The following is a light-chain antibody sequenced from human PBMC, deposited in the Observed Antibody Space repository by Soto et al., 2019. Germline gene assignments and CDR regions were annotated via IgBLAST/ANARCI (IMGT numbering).Light chain of an antibody. CDR2: KVS. Sequence: DVVMTQSPLSLPVTLGQPASISCRSSQSLAYSDGNTYLNWFQQRPGQSPRRLIYKVSNRDSGGPARFSGSGSGTDFTLKISRVEAEDVGIYYCIQGTHWPPYTFGQGTKLEIK. CDR1: QSLAYSDGNTY. CDR3: IQGTHWPPYT. V-gene: IGKV2-30*01. J-gene: IGKJ2*01.